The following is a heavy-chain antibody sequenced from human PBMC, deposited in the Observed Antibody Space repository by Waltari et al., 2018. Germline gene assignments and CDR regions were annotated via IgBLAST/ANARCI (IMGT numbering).Heavy chain of an antibody. J-gene: IGHJ4*02. V-gene: IGHV3-64D*08. CDR3: VKDGPGAGWGDYDY. CDR1: GFTFSSFS. CDR2: VSNNGESA. Sequence: EVQLVESGGGLVQPGGSLRLSCSASGFTFSSFSMHWVRQAPGKGMENVLAVSNNGESAYYADSVKGRFTISRDNSKNTLYLQMTSLKAEDTAVYYCVKDGPGAGWGDYDYWGQGTLVTVSS. D-gene: IGHD3-16*01.